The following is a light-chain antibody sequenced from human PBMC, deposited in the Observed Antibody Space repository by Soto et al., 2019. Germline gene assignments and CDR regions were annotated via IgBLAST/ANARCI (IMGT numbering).Light chain of an antibody. J-gene: IGLJ1*01. CDR3: CSYAGSDTPYV. V-gene: IGLV2-23*01. CDR2: ESN. Sequence: QSVLTQPASVSGSPGQSITISCTGTSSDVGSYNLVSWYQQHPGKAPKLMIFESNKRPSGVSNRFSGSKSGNAASPTISGLQAEDEADYYCCSYAGSDTPYVFGTGTKVTVL. CDR1: SSDVGSYNL.